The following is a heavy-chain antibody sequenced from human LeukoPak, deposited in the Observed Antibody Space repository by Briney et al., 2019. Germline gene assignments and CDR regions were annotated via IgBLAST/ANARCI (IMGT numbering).Heavy chain of an antibody. V-gene: IGHV1-46*01. Sequence: ASEKVSCKASGYTFTSYYMHWMRQAPGQGLEWMGIINPSGGSTSYAQKFQGRVTMTRDTSTSTVYMELSSLRSEDTAVYYCASRRRDGYNSLQKGSFDYWGQGTLVTVSS. CDR3: ASRRRDGYNSLQKGSFDY. D-gene: IGHD5-24*01. J-gene: IGHJ4*02. CDR1: GYTFTSYY. CDR2: INPSGGST.